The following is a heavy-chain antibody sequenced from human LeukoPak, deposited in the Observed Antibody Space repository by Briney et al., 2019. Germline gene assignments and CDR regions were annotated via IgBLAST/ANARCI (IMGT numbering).Heavy chain of an antibody. V-gene: IGHV1-46*01. Sequence: ASVKVSCKASGYTFTSYYMHWVRQAPGQGLEWMGIINPSGGRTNYAPKFQGSVTMTRDTATSTVYMELSSLRSEDTAVYYCVRDGEVIIKPAASFPHDAFDIWGQGTMVIVSS. J-gene: IGHJ3*02. CDR1: GYTFTSYY. D-gene: IGHD3-10*01. CDR3: VRDGEVIIKPAASFPHDAFDI. CDR2: INPSGGRT.